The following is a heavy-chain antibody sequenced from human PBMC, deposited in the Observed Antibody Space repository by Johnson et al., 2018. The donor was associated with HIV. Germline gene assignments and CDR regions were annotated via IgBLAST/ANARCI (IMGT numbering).Heavy chain of an antibody. J-gene: IGHJ3*02. V-gene: IGHV3-33*01. CDR3: ARGGTESVGYHPAAHFLSAFDI. CDR2: IWYDGSNK. D-gene: IGHD1-7*01. Sequence: QVQLVESGGGVVQPGRSLRLSCAASGFTFSSYGMHWVRQAPGKGLEWVAVIWYDGSNKYYADSVKGRFTISRDNSKNTLYLQMNSLRVEDTAIYYCARGGTESVGYHPAAHFLSAFDIWGQGTMVTVSS. CDR1: GFTFSSYG.